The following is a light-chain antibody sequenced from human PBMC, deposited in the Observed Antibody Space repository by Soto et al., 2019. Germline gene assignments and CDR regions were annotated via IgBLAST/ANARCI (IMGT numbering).Light chain of an antibody. V-gene: IGLV2-14*03. CDR2: NVS. Sequence: QSALTQPASVSGSPGQSITISCTGTSSVSWYQHHPGKAPKLIMYNVSDRPSGVSSRFSGSKSGNTASLTISGLQADDEADYYCSSYTNTNTWVFGGGTKLTVL. CDR1: SS. CDR3: SSYTNTNTWV. J-gene: IGLJ3*02.